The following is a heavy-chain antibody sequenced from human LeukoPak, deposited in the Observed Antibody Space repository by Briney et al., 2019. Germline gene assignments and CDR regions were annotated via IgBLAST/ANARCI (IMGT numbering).Heavy chain of an antibody. CDR1: GFTFSSPA. CDR2: ISGSGGST. D-gene: IGHD6-13*01. CDR3: ASDLSTWFD. J-gene: IGHJ4*02. V-gene: IGHV3-23*01. Sequence: GGSLRLSCVASGFTFSSPAMSWVRQAPGKGLEWVSAISGSGGSTYYADSVKGRFTISRDNSKDTLYLQMNSLRAEDTAVYYCASDLSTWFDWGQGTQVTVAS.